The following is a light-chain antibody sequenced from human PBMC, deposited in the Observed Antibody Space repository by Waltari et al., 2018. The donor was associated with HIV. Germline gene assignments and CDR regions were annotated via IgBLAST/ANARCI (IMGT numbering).Light chain of an antibody. CDR3: QQYGSSPQT. J-gene: IGKJ2*01. CDR1: QSVNSNS. Sequence: EVVLTQSPDTLSLSPGEGAVLSCRASQSVNSNSLAWYQQKPGQAPRLLICAASSRATGIPDRFSGSGSGTDFTLAISGLKPEDFATYYCQQYGSSPQTFGQGTKLEIK. CDR2: AAS. V-gene: IGKV3-20*01.